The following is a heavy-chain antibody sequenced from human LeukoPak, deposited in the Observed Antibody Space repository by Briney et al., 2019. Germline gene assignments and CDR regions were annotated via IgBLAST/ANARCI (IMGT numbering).Heavy chain of an antibody. Sequence: SETLSLTCAVYGGSFSGYYWSWIRQPPGKGLEWIGEINHSGSTNYNPSLKSRVTISVDTSKNQFSLKLSSVTAADTAVYYCARGVGLTQGGTFDYWGQGTLVTVSS. CDR3: ARGVGLTQGGTFDY. V-gene: IGHV4-34*01. CDR2: INHSGST. J-gene: IGHJ4*02. CDR1: GGSFSGYY. D-gene: IGHD1-1*01.